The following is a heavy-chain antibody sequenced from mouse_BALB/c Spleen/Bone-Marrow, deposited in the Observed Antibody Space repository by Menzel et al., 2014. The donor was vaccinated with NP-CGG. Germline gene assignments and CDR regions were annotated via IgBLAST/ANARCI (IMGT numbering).Heavy chain of an antibody. CDR3: ARKGISTVIATAYYLDY. CDR2: IFPGTGTT. Sequence: VQLQQSGAELVKPGASVKLSCKTSGYTFTSYWIQWVKQRPGQGLGGIGEIFPGTGTTHYNEKFKDKATLTIDTSSSTAYMQLSSLTSEDSAVYFCARKGISTVIATAYYLDYWGQGSTLTVSS. J-gene: IGHJ2*01. V-gene: IGHV1S132*01. D-gene: IGHD2-4*01. CDR1: GYTFTSYW.